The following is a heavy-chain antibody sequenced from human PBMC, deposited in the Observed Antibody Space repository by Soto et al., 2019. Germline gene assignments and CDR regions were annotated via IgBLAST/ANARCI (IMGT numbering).Heavy chain of an antibody. CDR1: GYSFTRYW. D-gene: IGHD2-2*03. Sequence: PGESLKISCTGSGYSFTRYWIGWVRQMPGKGLEWMGIIYPGDSDTRYSPSFQGQVTISADKSISTAYLQWSSLKASDTAMYYCARYLAIVVVPAAIGYFDYWGQGTLVTVSS. V-gene: IGHV5-51*01. J-gene: IGHJ4*02. CDR2: IYPGDSDT. CDR3: ARYLAIVVVPAAIGYFDY.